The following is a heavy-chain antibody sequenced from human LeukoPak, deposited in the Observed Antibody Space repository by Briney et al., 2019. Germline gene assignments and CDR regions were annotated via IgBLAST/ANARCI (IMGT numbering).Heavy chain of an antibody. J-gene: IGHJ3*02. CDR3: ARDQGGANDALDI. D-gene: IGHD1-26*01. CDR2: IYYSGST. Sequence: KPSETLSLTCTVSGGSISSSSYYWGWIRQPPGKGLEWIGSIYYSGSTYYNPSLKSRVTISVDTSKNQFSLKLSSVTAADTAVYYCARDQGGANDALDIWGQGTMVTVSS. CDR1: GGSISSSSYY. V-gene: IGHV4-39*07.